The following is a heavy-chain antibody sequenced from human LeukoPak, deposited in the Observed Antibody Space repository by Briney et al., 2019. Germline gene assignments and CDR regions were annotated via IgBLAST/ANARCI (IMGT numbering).Heavy chain of an antibody. CDR3: AKDQEVPASGTWGSIDY. CDR1: GFTVSSNY. CDR2: ISYDGSKK. V-gene: IGHV3-30*18. J-gene: IGHJ4*02. D-gene: IGHD2-2*01. Sequence: GGSLRLSCAASGFTVSSNYMSWVRQAPGKGLEWVAVISYDGSKKYYADSVKGRFTISRDNSKNTLYLQMNSLRAEDAAVYYCAKDQEVPASGTWGSIDYWGQGTLVTVSS.